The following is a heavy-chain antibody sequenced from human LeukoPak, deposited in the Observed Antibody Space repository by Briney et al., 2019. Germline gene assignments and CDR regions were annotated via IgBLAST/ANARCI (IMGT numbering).Heavy chain of an antibody. CDR2: ISGSGGST. D-gene: IGHD3-9*01. CDR1: GFTFSSYA. J-gene: IGHJ4*02. V-gene: IGHV3-23*01. Sequence: PGGSLRLSCAASGFTFSSYAMSWVRQAPGKGLEWVSAISGSGGSTYYADSVKGRFTISRDNSKNMLYLQMNSLRAEDTAVYYCAKEGVLRYFDWLLFDYWGQGTLVTVSS. CDR3: AKEGVLRYFDWLLFDY.